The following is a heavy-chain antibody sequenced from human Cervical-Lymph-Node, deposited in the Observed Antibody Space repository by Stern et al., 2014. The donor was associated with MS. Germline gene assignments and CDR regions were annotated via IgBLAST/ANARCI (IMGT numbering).Heavy chain of an antibody. CDR1: GGSISSGGYD. CDR2: IYYSGST. D-gene: IGHD3-3*01. Sequence: VQLVESGPGLVKPSQTLSLTCTVSGGSISSGGYDWSWIRQHPGKGLEWIGYIYYSGSTYYNPSLKSRVPISVDTSKNQFSLKLSSVTAADTAVYYCARDGEAYAFDIWGQGTMVTVSS. CDR3: ARDGEAYAFDI. V-gene: IGHV4-31*03. J-gene: IGHJ3*02.